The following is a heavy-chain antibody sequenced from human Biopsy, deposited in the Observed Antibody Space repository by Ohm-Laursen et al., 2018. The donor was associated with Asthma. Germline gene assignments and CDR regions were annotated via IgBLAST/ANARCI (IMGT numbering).Heavy chain of an antibody. Sequence: SLRLSCAASGFTFSDYGLHWVRQAPGKGLEWVAVGGSYYDGGLKYYADSVNGRFTVSRDDSKNTLYLQMNSLRPDDTAVYYCARDVMEWYLPAFDFWGQGTLVTVSS. CDR3: ARDVMEWYLPAFDF. V-gene: IGHV3-30*19. CDR2: GGSYYDGGLK. CDR1: GFTFSDYG. J-gene: IGHJ4*02. D-gene: IGHD3-3*01.